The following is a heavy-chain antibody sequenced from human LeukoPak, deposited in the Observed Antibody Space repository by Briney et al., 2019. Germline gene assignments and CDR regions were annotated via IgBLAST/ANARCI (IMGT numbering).Heavy chain of an antibody. CDR3: ARGLQEATIDY. Sequence: GASVKVSCKASGYTFTGYYIHWVRQAPGQGLEWMGWINPDSGGTNYAQNFQGRVTMTRDTSISTAYMELSRLRSDDTAVYYCARGLQEATIDYWGQGTLVTVSS. D-gene: IGHD5-12*01. CDR2: INPDSGGT. J-gene: IGHJ4*02. CDR1: GYTFTGYY. V-gene: IGHV1-2*02.